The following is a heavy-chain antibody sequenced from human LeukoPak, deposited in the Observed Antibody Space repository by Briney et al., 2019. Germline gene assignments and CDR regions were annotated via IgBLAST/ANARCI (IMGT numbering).Heavy chain of an antibody. V-gene: IGHV3-49*04. J-gene: IGHJ1*01. CDR2: IRSKAYGGTT. D-gene: IGHD2-21*02. CDR3: TRAYCGGDCYFQH. CDR1: GFTFGDYA. Sequence: GGSLRLSCTASGFTFGDYAMSWVRQAPGKGLEWVVFIRSKAYGGTTEYAASVKGRFTISRDDSKCIAYLQMNSLNTEDTAVYYCTRAYCGGDCYFQHWGQGTLVTVSS.